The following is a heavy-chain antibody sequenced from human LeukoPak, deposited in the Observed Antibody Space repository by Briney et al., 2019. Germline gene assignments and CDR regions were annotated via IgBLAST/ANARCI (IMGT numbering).Heavy chain of an antibody. J-gene: IGHJ4*02. Sequence: GGSLRLSCAASGFTFSDYYMSWIRQAPGKGLEWVSYISSSGSTIYYADSVKGRFTISRDNAKNSLYLQMNSLRAEGTAVYYCARDGRAGPNYFDYWGQGTLVTVSS. CDR2: ISSSGSTI. D-gene: IGHD6-19*01. V-gene: IGHV3-11*01. CDR3: ARDGRAGPNYFDY. CDR1: GFTFSDYY.